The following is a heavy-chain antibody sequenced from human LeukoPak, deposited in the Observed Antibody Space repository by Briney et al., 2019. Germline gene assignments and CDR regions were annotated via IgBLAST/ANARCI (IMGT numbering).Heavy chain of an antibody. Sequence: ASVKVSCRASGYTLASYDINWVRQATGQGLEWMGWMNPNSGTTGYAQKFQDRITLTRDTSISTAYMELSSLTSDDTAVYYCARDYGGNSGWFDPWGQRTLVTVSS. D-gene: IGHD4-23*01. CDR2: MNPNSGTT. V-gene: IGHV1-8*01. J-gene: IGHJ5*02. CDR3: ARDYGGNSGWFDP. CDR1: GYTLASYD.